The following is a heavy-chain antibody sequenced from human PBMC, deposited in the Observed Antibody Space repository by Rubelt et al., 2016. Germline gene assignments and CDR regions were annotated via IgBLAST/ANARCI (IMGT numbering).Heavy chain of an antibody. Sequence: RPPGKGLEWIGSIYHSGSTYYNPSLKSQVTMSVDTSKNHFSLKLTSVTAADTAVYYCARHEALGYQLPDYWGQGTLVTVSS. V-gene: IGHV4-38-2*01. J-gene: IGHJ4*02. D-gene: IGHD2-2*01. CDR3: ARHEALGYQLPDY. CDR2: IYHSGST.